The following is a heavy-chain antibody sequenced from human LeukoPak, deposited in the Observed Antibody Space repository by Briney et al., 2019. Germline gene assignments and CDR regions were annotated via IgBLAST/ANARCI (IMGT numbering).Heavy chain of an antibody. CDR2: IDEYGTTI. CDR1: GFRFKDTG. J-gene: IGHJ4*02. CDR3: ATDLSGRQDY. Sequence: GGSLRLSCAASGFRFKDTGMHWARQAPGKGLVWVSRIDEYGTTINYADSVKGRFTISRNNAGDTLFLQMNSLRAEDTGVYYCATDLSGRQDYWGQGTLVTVSS. D-gene: IGHD5-12*01. V-gene: IGHV3-74*01.